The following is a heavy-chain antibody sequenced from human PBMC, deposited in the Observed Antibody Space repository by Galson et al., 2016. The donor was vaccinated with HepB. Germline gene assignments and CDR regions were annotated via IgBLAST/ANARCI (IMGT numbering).Heavy chain of an antibody. CDR2: INNGAATT. Sequence: SLRLSCAASGFFFSGRAMSWVRQAPGKGLEWVSGINNGAATTGYAASVKGRFTISRDNSKNTLYLQKNSLRTEDTAVYYCARDDYSGGRGSPDYWGQGTLVTVSS. J-gene: IGHJ4*02. CDR3: ARDDYSGGRGSPDY. V-gene: IGHV3-23*01. D-gene: IGHD4/OR15-4a*01. CDR1: GFFFSGRA.